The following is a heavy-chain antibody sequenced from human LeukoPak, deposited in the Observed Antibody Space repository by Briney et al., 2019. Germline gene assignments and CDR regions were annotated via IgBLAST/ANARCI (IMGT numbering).Heavy chain of an antibody. CDR1: GGSVRSGSFY. CDR3: ARFGITVVRGGKYYFDY. Sequence: PSETPSLTCTVSGGSVRSGSFYWSWIRQSPGKGLEWIGYIYYSGATKYNPSLKSRITISVDTSKNQFSLMLSSVTAADTAVYYCARFGITVVRGGKYYFDYWGQGTLVTVSS. J-gene: IGHJ4*02. D-gene: IGHD3-10*01. CDR2: IYYSGAT. V-gene: IGHV4-61*01.